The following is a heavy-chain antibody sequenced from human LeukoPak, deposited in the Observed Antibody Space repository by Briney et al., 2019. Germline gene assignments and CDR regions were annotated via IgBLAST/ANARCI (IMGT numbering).Heavy chain of an antibody. CDR1: GFTFSDFG. CDR3: ARGVDVGYSYGWGSYFDY. D-gene: IGHD5-18*01. Sequence: PGGSLRLSCAASGFTFSDFGMHWLRQAPGKGLEWVAVISYDGSNKYYADSVKGRFTISRDNSKNTLYLQMNSLRAEDTAVYYCARGVDVGYSYGWGSYFDYWGQGTLVTVSS. J-gene: IGHJ4*02. CDR2: ISYDGSNK. V-gene: IGHV3-30*03.